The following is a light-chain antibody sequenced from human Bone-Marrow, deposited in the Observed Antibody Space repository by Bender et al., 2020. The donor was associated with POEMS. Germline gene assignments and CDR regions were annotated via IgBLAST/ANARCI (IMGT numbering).Light chain of an antibody. CDR3: QSAGAGGTYV. CDR1: TSNIGAFFD. Sequence: QSVLTQPPSVSGAPGQRVTISCTGSTSNIGAFFDVHWYQHLPGAPPKLLIYANTNRPSGVPDRFSGSKSGTSASLAITGLQAEDEADYCCQSAGAGGTYVFGTGTTVTV. V-gene: IGLV1-40*01. J-gene: IGLJ1*01. CDR2: ANT.